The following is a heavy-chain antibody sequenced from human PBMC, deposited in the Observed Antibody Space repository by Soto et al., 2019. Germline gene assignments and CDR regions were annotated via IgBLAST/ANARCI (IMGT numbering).Heavy chain of an antibody. V-gene: IGHV3-74*01. J-gene: IGHJ4*02. CDR3: ARDLGGYASH. CDR2: INTDGSTT. D-gene: IGHD3-16*01. CDR1: GFTFSNYW. Sequence: EVQLVESGGGLVQPGGSLRLSCAASGFTFSNYWMHWVRQAPGKGPVWVSRINTDGSTTNYADSVKGRFTISRDNAKNTVYLHTNSLGAEDTAVYYCARDLGGYASHWGQGTLVTVSS.